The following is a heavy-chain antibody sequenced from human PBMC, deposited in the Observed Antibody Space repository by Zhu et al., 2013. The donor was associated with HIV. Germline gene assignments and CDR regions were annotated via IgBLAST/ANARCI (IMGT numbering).Heavy chain of an antibody. CDR1: GGTFSSYT. D-gene: IGHD3-22*01. J-gene: IGHJ6*02. Sequence: QVQLVQSGAEVKKPGSSVKVSCKASGGTFSSYTISWVRQAPGQGLEWMGRIIPILGIANYAQKFQGRVTMTRDTSTSTVYMELSSLRSEDTAVYYCARDGRGYYDSSGYSGEGMDVWGQGTTVTVSS. CDR2: IIPILGIA. V-gene: IGHV1-69*08. CDR3: ARDGRGYYDSSGYSGEGMDV.